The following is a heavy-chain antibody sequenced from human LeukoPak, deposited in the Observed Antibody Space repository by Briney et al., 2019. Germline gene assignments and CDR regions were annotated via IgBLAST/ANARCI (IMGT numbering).Heavy chain of an antibody. CDR3: AKDSGSYYTYFDY. V-gene: IGHV3-30*18. CDR1: GFTFSSYG. J-gene: IGHJ4*02. CDR2: ISYDGSNK. D-gene: IGHD3-10*01. Sequence: GGSLGLSCAASGFTFSSYGMHWVRQAPGKGLEWVAVISYDGSNKYYADSVKGRFTISRDNSKNTLYLQMNSLRAEDTAVYYCAKDSGSYYTYFDYWGQGTLVTVSS.